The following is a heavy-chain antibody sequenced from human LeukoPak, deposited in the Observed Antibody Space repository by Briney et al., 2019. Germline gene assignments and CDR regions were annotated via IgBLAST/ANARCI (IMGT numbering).Heavy chain of an antibody. J-gene: IGHJ6*03. Sequence: ASVKVSCKASGYTFTSYGISWVRQAPGQGLEWMGWISAYNGNTNYAQKLQGRVTMTTDTSTSTAYMELRSLRSDDTAVYYCARDSSTSSHDPYYYYYMDVWGKGTTVTVSS. CDR3: ARDSSTSSHDPYYYYYMDV. D-gene: IGHD2-2*01. CDR1: GYTFTSYG. V-gene: IGHV1-18*01. CDR2: ISAYNGNT.